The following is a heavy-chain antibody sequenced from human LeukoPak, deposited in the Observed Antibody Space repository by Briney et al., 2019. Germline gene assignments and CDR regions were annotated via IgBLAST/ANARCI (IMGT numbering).Heavy chain of an antibody. CDR2: ISSSSSYI. CDR1: GFTFSSYT. CDR3: ARQQRDGYNSDY. V-gene: IGHV3-21*01. D-gene: IGHD5-24*01. Sequence: GGSLRLSCAASGFTFSSYTMNWVRQAPGKGLEWVSSISSSSSYIYYADSVKGRFTISRDNAKNSLYLQMNSLRAEDTAVYYCARQQRDGYNSDYWGQGTLVTVSS. J-gene: IGHJ4*02.